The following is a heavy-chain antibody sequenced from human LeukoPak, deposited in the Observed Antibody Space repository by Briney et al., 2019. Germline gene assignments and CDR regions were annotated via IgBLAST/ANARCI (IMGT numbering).Heavy chain of an antibody. CDR1: GFTVSGYS. CDR3: VRGRYCSGGGCYFDY. Sequence: GQSLRLSCAVSGFTVSGYSMNWVRQAPGKGLEWISIIMSGSGTVIYADSVKGRFTISRDNAKNSLYLQMNSLTDEDTAVYYCVRGRYCSGGGCYFDYWGQGTQVTVSS. D-gene: IGHD2-15*01. CDR2: IMSGSGTV. V-gene: IGHV3-48*02. J-gene: IGHJ4*02.